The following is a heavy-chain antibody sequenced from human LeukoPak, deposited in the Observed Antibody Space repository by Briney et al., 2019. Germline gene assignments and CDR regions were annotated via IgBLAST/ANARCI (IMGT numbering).Heavy chain of an antibody. Sequence: GGSLRLSCAASGFTVSSNYMSWVRQPPGKGLEWVSSIFPSGGEIHYADSVRGRFTISRDNSKSTLSLQMNSLRAEDTAIYYCATYRQVLLPFESWGQGTLVTVSS. CDR2: IFPSGGEI. J-gene: IGHJ4*02. CDR3: ATYRQVLLPFES. CDR1: GFTVSSNY. V-gene: IGHV3-53*01. D-gene: IGHD2-8*02.